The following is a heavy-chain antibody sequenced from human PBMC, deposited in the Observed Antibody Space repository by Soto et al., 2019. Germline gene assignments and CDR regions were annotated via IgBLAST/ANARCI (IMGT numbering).Heavy chain of an antibody. Sequence: QLQLQESGPGLVKPSETLSLTCTVSGGSISSSSYYWGWIRQPPGKGLEWIGSIYYSGSTYYNPSLKSRVTISVDTSKNQFSLKLSSVTAADTAVYYCARHSGKDIVVVVGVDYWGQGTLVTVSS. CDR3: ARHSGKDIVVVVGVDY. V-gene: IGHV4-39*01. CDR1: GGSISSSSYY. D-gene: IGHD2-15*01. CDR2: IYYSGST. J-gene: IGHJ4*02.